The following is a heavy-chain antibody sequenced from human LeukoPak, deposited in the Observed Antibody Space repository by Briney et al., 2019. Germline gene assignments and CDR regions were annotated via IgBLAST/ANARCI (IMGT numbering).Heavy chain of an antibody. V-gene: IGHV1-2*02. J-gene: IGHJ6*02. CDR1: GYTFTCNY. CDR3: ARVRAEGYSDGMDV. D-gene: IGHD6-13*01. Sequence: GASVKVSCKASGYTFTCNYMNWVGQAPGKGLGGRGGINPNSGGTNYAQKFQGRVTMTRDTSISTAYMELSRLRSDDTAVYYCARVRAEGYSDGMDVWGQGTTVTVSS. CDR2: INPNSGGT.